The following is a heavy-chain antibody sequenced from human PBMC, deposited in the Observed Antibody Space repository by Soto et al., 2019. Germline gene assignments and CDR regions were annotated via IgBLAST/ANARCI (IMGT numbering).Heavy chain of an antibody. D-gene: IGHD7-27*01. V-gene: IGHV3-23*01. Sequence: EVQLLESGGALVQPGGSLRLSCAASGFTFSSYAMTWVRQAPGKGLEWVSLITGSGGDTYYGDSVKGRFTISRDNSKNTLFLQMNSLRVEDTAVYCCAKAEGGTWGTEYFQYWGPGTLVTVSS. CDR1: GFTFSSYA. CDR3: AKAEGGTWGTEYFQY. CDR2: ITGSGGDT. J-gene: IGHJ1*01.